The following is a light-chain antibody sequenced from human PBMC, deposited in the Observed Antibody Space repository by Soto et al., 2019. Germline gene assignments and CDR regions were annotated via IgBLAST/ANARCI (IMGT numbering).Light chain of an antibody. V-gene: IGLV2-14*01. Sequence: QSALTQPASVSGSPGQSITISCTGTSSDVGNYNYVSWYQQHPGKAPKLMIYDISNRPSGVSNRFSGSKSGITASLTISGLEAEDEDDYYCNSYTSSSTYVFGTGTKLTVL. CDR1: SSDVGNYNY. CDR2: DIS. CDR3: NSYTSSSTYV. J-gene: IGLJ1*01.